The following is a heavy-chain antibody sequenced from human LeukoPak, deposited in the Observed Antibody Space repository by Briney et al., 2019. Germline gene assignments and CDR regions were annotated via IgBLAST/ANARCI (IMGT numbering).Heavy chain of an antibody. D-gene: IGHD6-6*01. CDR2: IYYSGTT. J-gene: IGHJ4*02. CDR1: GGSISSHY. V-gene: IGHV4-59*08. Sequence: SETLSLTCTVSGGSISSHYWSWIRQPPGKGLEWIGFIYYSGTTKYNPSLKSRVTISADTSKNQFSLKLSSVTAADTAVYYCARQADDSSSSLVYFDYWGQGTLVTVSS. CDR3: ARQADDSSSSLVYFDY.